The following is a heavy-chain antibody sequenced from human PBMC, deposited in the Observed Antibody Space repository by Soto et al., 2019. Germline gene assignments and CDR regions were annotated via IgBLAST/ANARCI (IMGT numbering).Heavy chain of an antibody. J-gene: IGHJ5*02. CDR3: ARHLGRENSGHGWFDP. CDR1: GGSITSSSYF. CDR2: IYYSGSA. Sequence: QLQLQESGPGLVKPSETLSLTCTVSGGSITSSSYFWGWIRHPPGKGLEWIASIYYSGSAFYNPSLKSRVTISEDTCNNQLSLKLRSVTAADTAVYYCARHLGRENSGHGWFDPWGQGTLVTVSS. V-gene: IGHV4-39*01. D-gene: IGHD5-12*01.